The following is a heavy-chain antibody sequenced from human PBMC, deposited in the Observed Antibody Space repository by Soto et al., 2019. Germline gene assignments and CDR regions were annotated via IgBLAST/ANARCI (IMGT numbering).Heavy chain of an antibody. CDR2: IYHSGST. J-gene: IGHJ4*02. V-gene: IGHV4-38-2*02. CDR3: ASIPCTNGVCYPFDY. Sequence: SETLSLTCTVSGYSISSGYYWGWIRQPPGKGLEWIGSIYHSGSTYYNPSLKSRVTISVDTSKNQFSLKLSSVTAADTAVYYCASIPCTNGVCYPFDYWGQGTLVTVSS. D-gene: IGHD2-8*01. CDR1: GYSISSGYY.